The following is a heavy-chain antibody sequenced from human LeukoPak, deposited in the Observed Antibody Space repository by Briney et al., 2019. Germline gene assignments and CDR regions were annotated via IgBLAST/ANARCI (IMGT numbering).Heavy chain of an antibody. D-gene: IGHD6-6*01. V-gene: IGHV3-23*01. CDR2: VSGSGDAT. CDR1: GFTFNTYS. J-gene: IGHJ5*01. CDR3: AKLRVLSSSSENNWFDS. Sequence: GGSLRLSCAASGFTFNTYSMNWVRQAPVKRLEWVSAVSGSGDATYYADSVKGRFTISRDNSENTLYLQMDSLRAEDTAVYYCAKLRVLSSSSENNWFDSWGQGTLVTVYS.